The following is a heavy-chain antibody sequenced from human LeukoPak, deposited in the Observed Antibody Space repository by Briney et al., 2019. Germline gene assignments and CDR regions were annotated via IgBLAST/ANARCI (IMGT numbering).Heavy chain of an antibody. D-gene: IGHD1-1*01. J-gene: IGHJ4*02. V-gene: IGHV3-23*01. CDR2: ISARDGRT. Sequence: GGSLRLSCPASGFTFSDHAMNWVRQAPGKGLEWVSIISARDGRTYYADSVKGRFTISRDNSKNTLYLQMNSLRDEDTAVYYCAKDRNDWKQGIDYWGQGTLVTVST. CDR3: AKDRNDWKQGIDY. CDR1: GFTFSDHA.